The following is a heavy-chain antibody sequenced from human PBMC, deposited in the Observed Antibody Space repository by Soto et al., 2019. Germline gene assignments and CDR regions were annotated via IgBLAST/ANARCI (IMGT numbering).Heavy chain of an antibody. V-gene: IGHV1-69*13. CDR2: IIPISGIT. Sequence: SVKVSFKASGGTFSGYAISWVRQAPGQGLEWMGGIIPISGITNYAQKFQGRITIAADESTGTAYLDLRSLRSEDTAVYYCARDPRSITGTTSSEDFQHWGQGTLVTVSS. CDR3: ARDPRSITGTTSSEDFQH. D-gene: IGHD1-20*01. J-gene: IGHJ1*01. CDR1: GGTFSGYA.